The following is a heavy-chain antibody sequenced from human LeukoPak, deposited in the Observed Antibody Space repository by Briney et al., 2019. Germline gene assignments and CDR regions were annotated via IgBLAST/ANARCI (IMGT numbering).Heavy chain of an antibody. CDR2: VKTDGSST. CDR3: TTDPSCIAVANCDWVDP. J-gene: IGHJ5*02. D-gene: IGHD6-19*01. CDR1: GFTFSTYS. V-gene: IGHV3-74*01. Sequence: GGSLRLSCADCGFTFSTYSLHWVAQAPGKGLVWVSRVKTDGSSTSYADSVKGRFTISRDNAKNTLYLQLNSQKSEDTAVYYCTTDPSCIAVANCDWVDPWGQGTLVTVSS.